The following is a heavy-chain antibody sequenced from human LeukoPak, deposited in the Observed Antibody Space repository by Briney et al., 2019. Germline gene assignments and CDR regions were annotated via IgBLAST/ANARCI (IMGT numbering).Heavy chain of an antibody. D-gene: IGHD1-26*01. J-gene: IGHJ6*03. CDR2: ISSSSSYI. CDR1: GFTFSSYS. CDR3: AREGGSYYYMDV. Sequence: GGSLRLSCAASGFTFSSYSMNWVRQAPGKGLEWVSSISSSSSYIYYADSVKGRFTISRDNAKNSLYLQMNSLRAEDTALYYCAREGGSYYYMDVWGKGTTVTVSS. V-gene: IGHV3-21*04.